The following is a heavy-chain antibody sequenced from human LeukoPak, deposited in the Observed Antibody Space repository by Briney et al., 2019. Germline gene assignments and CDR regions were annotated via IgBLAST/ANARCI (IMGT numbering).Heavy chain of an antibody. CDR1: GFTLSSYS. CDR3: ARDFMKRRDGYRIIQPSDY. V-gene: IGHV3-23*01. CDR2: ISGNGGST. D-gene: IGHD5-24*01. Sequence: PGGSLRLSCAASGFTLSSYSMNWVRQAPGKGLEWVSAISGNGGSTYYADSVKGRFTISRDNSKNTLYVQMNSLRAEDTAVYYCARDFMKRRDGYRIIQPSDYWGQGTLVTVSS. J-gene: IGHJ4*02.